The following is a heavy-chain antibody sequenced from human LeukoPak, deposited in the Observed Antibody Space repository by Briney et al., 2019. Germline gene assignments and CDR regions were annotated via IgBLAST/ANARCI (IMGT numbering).Heavy chain of an antibody. CDR1: GFTFRNVW. CDR2: IKTNTDVGTI. Sequence: GGSLRLSCVASGFTFRNVWMDWVRQAPGKGLEWVGRIKTNTDVGTIDYAAPVKGRFTISRDDSENTLYLQMNSLKTEDTALYYCTTNDSFDIWGQGTMVTVSS. V-gene: IGHV3-15*01. CDR3: TTNDSFDI. J-gene: IGHJ3*02.